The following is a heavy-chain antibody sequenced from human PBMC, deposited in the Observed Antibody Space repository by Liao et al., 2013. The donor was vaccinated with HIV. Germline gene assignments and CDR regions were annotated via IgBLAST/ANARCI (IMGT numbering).Heavy chain of an antibody. D-gene: IGHD3-3*01. CDR2: INHSGST. CDR3: ARGLPAYDFWSGYYTGRFDY. V-gene: IGHV4-34*01. J-gene: IGHJ4*02. CDR1: GGSFSGYY. Sequence: QVQLQQWGAGLLKPSETLSLTCAVYGGSFSGYYWSWIRQPPGKGLEWIGEINHSGSTNYNPSLKSRVTISVDTSKNQFSLKLSSVTAADTAVYYCARGLPAYDFWSGYYTGRFDYWAREPWSPSPQ.